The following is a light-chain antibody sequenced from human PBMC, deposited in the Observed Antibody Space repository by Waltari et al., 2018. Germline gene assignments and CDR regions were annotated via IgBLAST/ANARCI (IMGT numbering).Light chain of an antibody. CDR3: QQSYGSPPT. CDR2: AAS. V-gene: IGKV1-39*01. Sequence: DIQLTQSPSSLSASVGDRVSITCRASQNIHTYLNWYQQIPGKAPRLLISAASNLQSGVPSRFSGSGSGTDFTLTVTSLHPEDFEAYYCQQSYGSPPTFGPGTKIHIK. CDR1: QNIHTY. J-gene: IGKJ3*01.